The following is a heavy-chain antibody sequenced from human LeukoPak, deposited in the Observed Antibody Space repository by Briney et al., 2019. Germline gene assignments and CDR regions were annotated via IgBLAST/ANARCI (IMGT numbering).Heavy chain of an antibody. Sequence: ASVKVSCKASGYTFTGYYMHWVRQAPGQGLEWMGWINPNSGGTNYAQKFQGRVTMTRDTSISTAYMELSRLRSDDTAVYYCARGGVTVAGTRSYYYYYYMDVWGKGTTVTISS. CDR2: INPNSGGT. CDR3: ARGGVTVAGTRSYYYYYYMDV. J-gene: IGHJ6*03. D-gene: IGHD6-19*01. V-gene: IGHV1-2*02. CDR1: GYTFTGYY.